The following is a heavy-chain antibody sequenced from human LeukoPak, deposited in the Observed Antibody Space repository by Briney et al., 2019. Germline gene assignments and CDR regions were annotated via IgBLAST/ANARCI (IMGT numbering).Heavy chain of an antibody. CDR2: IGATGGLI. V-gene: IGHV3-23*01. CDR3: AAKILGSAPFDF. J-gene: IGHJ4*02. D-gene: IGHD3-10*01. CDR1: GFTFSTYG. Sequence: GGSLRLSCAASGFTFSTYGIAWVRQVPGNRLEWVSSIGATGGLISCADSAKGRFTVSSSEKTFYLQMNSLRAEDTAVYFCAAKILGSAPFDFWGQGTLVTVSA.